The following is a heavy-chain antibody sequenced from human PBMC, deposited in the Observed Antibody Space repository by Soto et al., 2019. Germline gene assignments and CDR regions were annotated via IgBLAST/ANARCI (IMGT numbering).Heavy chain of an antibody. Sequence: PGGSLRLSCAASGFTFSSYSMNWVRQAPGKGLEWVSSISSSSSYIYYADSVKGRFTISRDNAKNSLYLQMNSLRAEDTAVYYRARGSRKGVAAFIDYWGQGTLVTVSS. CDR1: GFTFSSYS. CDR2: ISSSSSYI. CDR3: ARGSRKGVAAFIDY. V-gene: IGHV3-21*01. J-gene: IGHJ4*02. D-gene: IGHD2-15*01.